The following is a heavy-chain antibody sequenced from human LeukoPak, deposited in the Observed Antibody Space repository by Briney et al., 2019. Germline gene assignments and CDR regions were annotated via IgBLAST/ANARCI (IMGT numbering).Heavy chain of an antibody. D-gene: IGHD4-17*01. CDR1: GFTFSNYW. Sequence: PGGSLRLSCAASGFTFSNYWMSWVRQAPGKGLEWVAIIKQDGSEKFYVDSVKGRLTISRDNTKNSLYLQMNSLRAEDTAVYYCARDRGYGDYNDAFDIWGQGTMVTVSS. J-gene: IGHJ3*02. CDR2: IKQDGSEK. V-gene: IGHV3-7*01. CDR3: ARDRGYGDYNDAFDI.